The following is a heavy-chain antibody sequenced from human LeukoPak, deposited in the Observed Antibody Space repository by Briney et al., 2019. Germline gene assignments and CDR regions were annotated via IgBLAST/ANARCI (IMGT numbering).Heavy chain of an antibody. Sequence: SETLSLTCAVYGGSFSSYYWGWIRQPPGKGLEWIGSIYYSGSTYYNPSLKSRVTISVDTSKDQFSLKLSSVTAADTAVYYCASFPNRYYYDSSGYYNDYWGQGTLVTVSS. CDR2: IYYSGST. J-gene: IGHJ4*02. V-gene: IGHV4-39*01. D-gene: IGHD3-22*01. CDR1: GGSFSSYY. CDR3: ASFPNRYYYDSSGYYNDY.